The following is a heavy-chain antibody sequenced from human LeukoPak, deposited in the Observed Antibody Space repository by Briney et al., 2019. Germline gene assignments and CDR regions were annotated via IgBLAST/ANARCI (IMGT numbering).Heavy chain of an antibody. CDR2: IGGSGSGGDT. V-gene: IGHV3-23*01. CDR3: ARGSETRPPYDFWSGYQYYFDY. CDR1: GFTFSSYA. D-gene: IGHD3-3*01. Sequence: GGSLRLSCAASGFTFSSYAMTWVRQAPGKGLEWVSAIGGSGSGGDTYYADSVKGRFTISRDNSKNTLYLQMNSLRAEDTAVYYCARGSETRPPYDFWSGYQYYFDYWGQGTLVTVSS. J-gene: IGHJ4*02.